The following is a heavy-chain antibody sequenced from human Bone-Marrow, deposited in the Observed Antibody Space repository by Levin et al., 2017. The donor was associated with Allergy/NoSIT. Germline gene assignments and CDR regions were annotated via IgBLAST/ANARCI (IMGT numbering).Heavy chain of an antibody. CDR2: IWYDGSNT. CDR1: GFTFSSYG. V-gene: IGHV3-33*01. Sequence: GGSLRLSCAASGFTFSSYGMHWVRQAPGKGLEWVATIWYDGSNTFYADSVKGRFTISRDNSKNSLYLQMNTLRGEVTAVYYCARDDSSMAVTGTVVASWGQGTLVTVSS. J-gene: IGHJ4*02. CDR3: ARDDSSMAVTGTVVAS. D-gene: IGHD6-19*01.